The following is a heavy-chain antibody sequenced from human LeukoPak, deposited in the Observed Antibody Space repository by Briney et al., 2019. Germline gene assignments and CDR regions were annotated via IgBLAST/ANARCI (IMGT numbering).Heavy chain of an antibody. CDR1: GFTFSSYS. V-gene: IGHV3-21*01. D-gene: IGHD6-13*01. Sequence: GGSLRFSCAASGFTFSSYSMNWVRQAPGKGLEWVSSISSSSSYIYYADSVKGRFTISRDNAKNSLYLQMNSLRGEDTAVYYCARVREQQLWGAFDIWGQGTMVIVS. CDR2: ISSSSSYI. J-gene: IGHJ3*02. CDR3: ARVREQQLWGAFDI.